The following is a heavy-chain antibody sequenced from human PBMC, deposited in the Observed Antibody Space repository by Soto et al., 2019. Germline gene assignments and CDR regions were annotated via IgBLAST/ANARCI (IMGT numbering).Heavy chain of an antibody. J-gene: IGHJ4*02. D-gene: IGHD6-13*01. CDR1: GGSISSGGYY. Sequence: SETLSLTCTVSGGSISSGGYYWSWIRQHPGKGLEWIGYIYYSGSTYYNPSLKSRVTISVDTSKNQFSLKLSSVTAADTAVYYCEITGYSSSRDYWGQGTLVPVSP. CDR3: EITGYSSSRDY. CDR2: IYYSGST. V-gene: IGHV4-31*03.